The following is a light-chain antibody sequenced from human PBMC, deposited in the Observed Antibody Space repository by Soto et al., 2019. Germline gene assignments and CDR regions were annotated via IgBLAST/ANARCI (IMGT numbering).Light chain of an antibody. CDR3: MQALQTPWT. CDR1: QSLLHSNGYNY. V-gene: IGKV2-28*01. J-gene: IGKJ1*01. CDR2: LGS. Sequence: DIVMTQSPLSLPVTPGEPASISCRSSQSLLHSNGYNYLDWYLQKPGQSPQLLIYLGSNRASGVPDRFSGSESGTDFTLKISRVEAEDVGVYYCMQALQTPWTFGQGTKEEIK.